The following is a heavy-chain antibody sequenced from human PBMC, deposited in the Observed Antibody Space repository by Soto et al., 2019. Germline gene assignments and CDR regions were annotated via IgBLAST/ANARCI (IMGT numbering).Heavy chain of an antibody. V-gene: IGHV1-69*13. CDR3: AIDGEYCSSTSCYSGDDAFDI. J-gene: IGHJ3*02. CDR1: GGTFSSYA. Sequence: SVKVSCKASGGTFSSYAISWVRQAPGQGLEWMGGIIPIFGTANYAQKFQGRVTITADESTSTAYMEMSSLRSEDTAVYYFAIDGEYCSSTSCYSGDDAFDIWGQGTMVTVSS. D-gene: IGHD2-2*01. CDR2: IIPIFGTA.